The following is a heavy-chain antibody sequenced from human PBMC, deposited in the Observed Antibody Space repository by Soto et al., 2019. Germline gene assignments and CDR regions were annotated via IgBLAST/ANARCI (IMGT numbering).Heavy chain of an antibody. J-gene: IGHJ3*02. CDR2: IKHDGSEK. Sequence: EVQLVESGGGLVQPGGSLRLSCAASGFTFSSYWMSWVRQAPGKGLEWVANIKHDGSEKYYVDSVKGRFTISRDNAKNALYLQMNSLRAEDTAVYYCARDTNIMITFGGVIPAFDIWGQGTMDTVSS. V-gene: IGHV3-7*01. CDR1: GFTFSSYW. D-gene: IGHD3-16*02. CDR3: ARDTNIMITFGGVIPAFDI.